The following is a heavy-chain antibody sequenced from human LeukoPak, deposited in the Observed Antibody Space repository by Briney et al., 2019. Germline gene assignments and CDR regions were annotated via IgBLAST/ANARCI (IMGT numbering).Heavy chain of an antibody. CDR3: ARRKGSNGMDV. CDR2: ISAYNANT. D-gene: IGHD3-10*01. CDR1: GYTFINYG. Sequence: ASVKVSCKASGYTFINYGITWVRQAPGQGLEWMGWISAYNANTNYAQKFQGRVTMTTDTSTSTAYMELRSLRSDDTAVYYCARRKGSNGMDVWGQGTTVTVSS. V-gene: IGHV1-18*01. J-gene: IGHJ6*02.